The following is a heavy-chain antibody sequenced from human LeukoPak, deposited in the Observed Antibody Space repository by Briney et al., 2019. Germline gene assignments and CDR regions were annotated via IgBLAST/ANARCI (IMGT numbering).Heavy chain of an antibody. J-gene: IGHJ3*02. D-gene: IGHD6-13*01. Sequence: GASVKVSCKASGYTFTRHYMQWVRQAPGQGLEWMGWISPNSCDTLHAQKFQGRVTMARDTSINTAYMELSNLISHDTAVYYCARARQGAGTYAFDIWGQGTMVTVSS. CDR2: ISPNSCDT. V-gene: IGHV1-2*02. CDR3: ARARQGAGTYAFDI. CDR1: GYTFTRHY.